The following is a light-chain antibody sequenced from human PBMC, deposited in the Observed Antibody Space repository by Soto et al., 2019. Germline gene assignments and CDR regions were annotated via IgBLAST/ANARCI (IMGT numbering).Light chain of an antibody. J-gene: IGLJ1*01. CDR2: EVS. V-gene: IGLV2-14*01. Sequence: QSALTQPPSASGSPGQSVAISCTGTTSDVGGYDYVSWYQQHPGEAPKLIICEVSNRPSGISTRFSGSKSGNTASLTISGLQAEDEADYYCISYTSSSTYVFGTGTKLTVL. CDR3: ISYTSSSTYV. CDR1: TSDVGGYDY.